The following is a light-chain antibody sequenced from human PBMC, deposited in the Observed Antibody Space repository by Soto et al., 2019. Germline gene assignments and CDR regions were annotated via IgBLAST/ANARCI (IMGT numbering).Light chain of an antibody. CDR2: GAS. CDR3: QHYGSSPLT. CDR1: QSVSSSY. Sequence: EIVLTQSPGTLSLSPGERATLSCRASQSVSSSYLAWYQLKPGQAPRLLLYGASSRDTGIPHRFSGSGSGTDLTLTISKLEPEDFAVYYCQHYGSSPLTFGGGTKVDIK. J-gene: IGKJ4*01. V-gene: IGKV3-20*01.